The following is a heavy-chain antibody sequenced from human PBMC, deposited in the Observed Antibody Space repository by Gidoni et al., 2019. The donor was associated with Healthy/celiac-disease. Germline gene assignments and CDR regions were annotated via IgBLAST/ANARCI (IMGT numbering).Heavy chain of an antibody. CDR2: ISSSSSYI. D-gene: IGHD2-21*01. J-gene: IGHJ6*02. Sequence: EVQLVESGGGLVKPGGSLRLSCAASGFTFSSYSMNWVRQAPGKGLEWVSSISSSSSYIYYADSVKGRFTISRDNAKNSLYLQMNSLRAEDTAVYYCAVFLPTDYYYYGMDVWGQGTTVTVSS. CDR1: GFTFSSYS. CDR3: AVFLPTDYYYYGMDV. V-gene: IGHV3-21*01.